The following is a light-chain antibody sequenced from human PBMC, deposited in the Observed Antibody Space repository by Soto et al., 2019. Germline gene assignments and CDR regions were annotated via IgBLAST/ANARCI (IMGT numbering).Light chain of an antibody. Sequence: DIQMTQSPSSLSASVGDRVTITCRASQTIDTYLNWYQQNPGKAPKLLIYAASTLKNGVPSRVSGSGSGTDFTLTIGSLQPEDFATYYCQQSTGIPYTFGQGTKREIK. CDR3: QQSTGIPYT. CDR2: AAS. J-gene: IGKJ2*01. V-gene: IGKV1-39*01. CDR1: QTIDTY.